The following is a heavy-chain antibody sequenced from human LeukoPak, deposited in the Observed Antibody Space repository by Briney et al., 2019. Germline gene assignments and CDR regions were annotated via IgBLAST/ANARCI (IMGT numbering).Heavy chain of an antibody. CDR3: ARLKDRYCSSTSCYFNWFDP. CDR1: GYTFTSYY. J-gene: IGHJ5*02. CDR2: INPSGGST. Sequence: ASVKVSCKASGYTFTSYYMHWVRQAPGQGLEWMGIINPSGGSTSYAQKFQGRVTMTRDTSTSTVYMELSSLRSEDTAVYYCARLKDRYCSSTSCYFNWFDPWGQGTLVTVSS. V-gene: IGHV1-46*01. D-gene: IGHD2-2*01.